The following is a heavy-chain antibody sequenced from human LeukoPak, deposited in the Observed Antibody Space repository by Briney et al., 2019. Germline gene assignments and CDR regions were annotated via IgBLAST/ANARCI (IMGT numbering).Heavy chain of an antibody. CDR1: GYTFTSYG. CDR3: ARDRYYDILTGSKSQDY. J-gene: IGHJ4*02. CDR2: ISAYNGNT. D-gene: IGHD3-9*01. V-gene: IGHV1-18*01. Sequence: ASVKVSCKASGYTFTSYGISWVRQAPGQGLEWMGWISAYNGNTNYAQKLQGRVTMTTDTSTSTAYMELRSLRSDDTAVYYCARDRYYDILTGSKSQDYWGQGTLVTVSS.